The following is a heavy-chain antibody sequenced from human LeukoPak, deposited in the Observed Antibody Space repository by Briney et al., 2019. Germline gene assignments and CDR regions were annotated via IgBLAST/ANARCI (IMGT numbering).Heavy chain of an antibody. D-gene: IGHD1-1*01. CDR3: ARDGLQTRYNWNDEGRKNWFDP. CDR1: GFTFSGYY. V-gene: IGHV1-46*01. Sequence: ASVKVSCKASGFTFSGYYIQWVRQAPGQGLEGMGIINPSDGSTKYAQKLQGRVTMAGDTSTSTVYMELSSLRSEDTAVYYCARDGLQTRYNWNDEGRKNWFDPWGQGTLVTVSS. CDR2: INPSDGST. J-gene: IGHJ5*02.